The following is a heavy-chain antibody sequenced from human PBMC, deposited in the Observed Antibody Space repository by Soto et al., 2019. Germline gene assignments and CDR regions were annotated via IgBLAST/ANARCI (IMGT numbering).Heavy chain of an antibody. CDR1: GYTFTSYD. CDR3: ARVFVRGVVISYGIDV. V-gene: IGHV1-8*01. D-gene: IGHD3-22*01. J-gene: IGHJ6*02. Sequence: ASVKVSCKASGYTFTSYDINWVRQATGQGLEWMGWMNPNSGNTGYAQKFQGRVTMTRNTSISTAYMELSSLRSEDTAVYYCARVFVRGVVISYGIDVWGQGTMVTVSS. CDR2: MNPNSGNT.